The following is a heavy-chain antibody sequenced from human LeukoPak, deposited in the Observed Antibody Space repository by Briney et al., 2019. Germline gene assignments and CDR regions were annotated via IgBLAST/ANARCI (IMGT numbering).Heavy chain of an antibody. Sequence: PSGTLSLTCTVSGGSISSYYWSWVRQPPGKGLEWIGYIYYSGSANYNPSLKSRVTISVDTSKNQFSLKLSSVTAADTAVYYCARDGLRFDYWGQGTLVPVSS. J-gene: IGHJ4*02. CDR1: GGSISSYY. CDR2: IYYSGSA. D-gene: IGHD2-15*01. V-gene: IGHV4-59*01. CDR3: ARDGLRFDY.